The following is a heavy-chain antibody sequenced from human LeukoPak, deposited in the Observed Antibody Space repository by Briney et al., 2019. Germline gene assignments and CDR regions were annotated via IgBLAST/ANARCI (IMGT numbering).Heavy chain of an antibody. CDR1: GGSISSSSYY. V-gene: IGHV4-39*01. CDR3: ARHRSSSWVNWFDP. Sequence: SETLSLTCTVSGGSISSSSYYWGWIRQPPGKGLEWIGSIYYSGGTYYNPSLKSRVTISVDTSKNQFSLKLSSVTAADTAVYYCARHRSSSWVNWFDPWGQGTLVTVSS. J-gene: IGHJ5*02. CDR2: IYYSGGT. D-gene: IGHD6-13*01.